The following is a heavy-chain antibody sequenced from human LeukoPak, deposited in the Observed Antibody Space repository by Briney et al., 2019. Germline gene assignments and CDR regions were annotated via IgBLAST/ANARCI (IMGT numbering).Heavy chain of an antibody. V-gene: IGHV1-2*02. Sequence: ASVKVSCKASGYTFTGYYMHWVRQAPGQGLEWMGWINPKSGGTNYAQKFQGRVTMTRDTSISTAYMELSRLRSDDTAVYYCARALRRVVRGVIMFDPWGQGTLVTVSS. CDR3: ARALRRVVRGVIMFDP. CDR2: INPKSGGT. D-gene: IGHD3-10*01. J-gene: IGHJ5*02. CDR1: GYTFTGYY.